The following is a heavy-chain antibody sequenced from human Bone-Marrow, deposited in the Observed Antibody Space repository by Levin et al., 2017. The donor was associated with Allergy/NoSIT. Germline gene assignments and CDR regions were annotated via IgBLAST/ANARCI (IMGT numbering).Heavy chain of an antibody. CDR2: IYYSGST. CDR1: GGSISSSSYY. Sequence: SETLSLTCTVSGGSISSSSYYWGWIRQPPGKGLEWIGSIYYSGSTYYNPSLKSRVTISVDTSKNQFSLKLSSVTAADTAVYYCAGGCSGGSCYPKAAFDIWGQGTMVTVSS. V-gene: IGHV4-39*01. D-gene: IGHD2-15*01. J-gene: IGHJ3*02. CDR3: AGGCSGGSCYPKAAFDI.